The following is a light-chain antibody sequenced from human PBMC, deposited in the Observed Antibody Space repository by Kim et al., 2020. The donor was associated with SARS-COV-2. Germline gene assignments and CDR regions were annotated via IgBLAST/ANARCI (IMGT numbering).Light chain of an antibody. V-gene: IGKV3-11*01. J-gene: IGKJ3*01. CDR2: DAS. Sequence: SPGERATLSCRASQSVSRSYLAWYQQKPGQAPRLLIYDASNRATGIPARFSGSGSGTDFTLTISSLEPEDFAVYYCQQGSNWPRTFGPGTKVDIK. CDR1: QSVSRSY. CDR3: QQGSNWPRT.